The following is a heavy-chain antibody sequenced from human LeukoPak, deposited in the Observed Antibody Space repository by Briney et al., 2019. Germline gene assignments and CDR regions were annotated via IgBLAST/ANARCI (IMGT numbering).Heavy chain of an antibody. V-gene: IGHV4-30-4*01. J-gene: IGHJ3*02. CDR2: IYYSGST. CDR3: ARLSQIVAFDI. D-gene: IGHD6-6*01. CDR1: GGSISSGDYY. Sequence: PSETLSLTCTVSGGSISSGDYYWSWIRQPPGKGLEWIGYIYYSGSTNYNPSLKSRVTISVDTSKNQFSLKLSSVTAADTAVYYCARLSQIVAFDIWGQGTMVTVSS.